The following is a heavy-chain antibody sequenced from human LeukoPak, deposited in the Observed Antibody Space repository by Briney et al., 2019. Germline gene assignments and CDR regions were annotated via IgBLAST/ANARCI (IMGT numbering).Heavy chain of an antibody. J-gene: IGHJ4*02. Sequence: GASVKVSCKASGYTFTSYDINWVRRATGQGLEWMGWMSPNSGNTGYAQKFQGRVTMTRNTSISTAYMELSSLRSEDTAVYYCARYSSGWYYFDYWGQGTLVTVSS. D-gene: IGHD6-19*01. CDR2: MSPNSGNT. V-gene: IGHV1-8*01. CDR1: GYTFTSYD. CDR3: ARYSSGWYYFDY.